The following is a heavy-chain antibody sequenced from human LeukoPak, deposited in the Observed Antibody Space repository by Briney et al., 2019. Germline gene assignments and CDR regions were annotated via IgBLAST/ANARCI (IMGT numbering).Heavy chain of an antibody. Sequence: SVKVSCKASGFTFTSSAMQWVRQARGQRLEWIGWIVVGSGNTNYAQKFQERVTITRDMSTSTAYMELSSLRSEDTAVYYCAVRRSGSYYDDAFDIWGQGTMVTVSS. CDR2: IVVGSGNT. J-gene: IGHJ3*02. D-gene: IGHD1-26*01. V-gene: IGHV1-58*02. CDR3: AVRRSGSYYDDAFDI. CDR1: GFTFTSSA.